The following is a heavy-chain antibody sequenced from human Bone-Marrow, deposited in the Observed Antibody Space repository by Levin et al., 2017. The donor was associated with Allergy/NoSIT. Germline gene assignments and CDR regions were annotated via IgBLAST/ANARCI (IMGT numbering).Heavy chain of an antibody. Sequence: GRSLRLSCSASRFNFNDYAMHWVRQAPGKGLEWVAGITWNSLKIGYADSVKGRFTISRDNANNSLFLQMNSLRPDDTALYYCAKDIAAPRHSVLYDYYGLEVWGQGTTVTVSS. V-gene: IGHV3-9*01. CDR1: RFNFNDYA. CDR2: ITWNSLKI. CDR3: AKDIAAPRHSVLYDYYGLEV. D-gene: IGHD6-6*01. J-gene: IGHJ6*02.